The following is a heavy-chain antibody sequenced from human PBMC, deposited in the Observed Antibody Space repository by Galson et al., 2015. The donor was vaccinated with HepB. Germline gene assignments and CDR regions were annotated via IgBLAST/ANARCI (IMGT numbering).Heavy chain of an antibody. Sequence: CAISGDSVSSNSAAWHWIRQSPSRGLEWLGRTYYRSKWYNDYAVSVESRITINPDTSKNQFSLQLNSVTPEDTAVYYCARDVEPPSWGAVPYWYFDLWGCGTLVTVSS. V-gene: IGHV6-1*01. CDR1: GDSVSSNSAA. CDR3: ARDVEPPSWGAVPYWYFDL. CDR2: TYYRSKWYN. J-gene: IGHJ2*01. D-gene: IGHD7-27*01.